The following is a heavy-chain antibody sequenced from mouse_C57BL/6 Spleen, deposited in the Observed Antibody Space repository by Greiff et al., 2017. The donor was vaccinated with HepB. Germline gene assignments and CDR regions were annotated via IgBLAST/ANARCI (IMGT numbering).Heavy chain of an antibody. CDR1: GFTFSDYG. D-gene: IGHD4-1*01. CDR2: ISSGSSTI. Sequence: EVKLVESGGGLVKPGGSLKLSCAASGFTFSDYGMHWVRQAPEKGLEWVAYISSGSSTIYYADTVKGRFTISRDNAKNTLFLQMTSLRSEDTAMYYCAREGELGYYFDYWGQGTTLTVSS. CDR3: AREGELGYYFDY. J-gene: IGHJ2*01. V-gene: IGHV5-17*01.